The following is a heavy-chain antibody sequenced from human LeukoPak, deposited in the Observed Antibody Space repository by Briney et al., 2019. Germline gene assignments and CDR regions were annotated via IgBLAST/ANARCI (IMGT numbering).Heavy chain of an antibody. V-gene: IGHV1-2*02. Sequence: ASVKVSCKASGYIFTVYYIHWVRQAPGQGLEWMGWINPQSGGTNSAQKFQGRVTMTRDTSINTAYMELSRLTSDDTAVYYCARNHDSTGYPLITYWGQGTLVTVSS. CDR3: ARNHDSTGYPLITY. D-gene: IGHD3-22*01. CDR2: INPQSGGT. J-gene: IGHJ4*02. CDR1: GYIFTVYY.